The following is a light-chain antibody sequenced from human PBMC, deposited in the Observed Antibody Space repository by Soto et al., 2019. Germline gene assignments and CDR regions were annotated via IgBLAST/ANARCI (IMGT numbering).Light chain of an antibody. CDR1: ESVSSW. V-gene: IGKV1-5*01. CDR2: DAS. CDR3: QQYNAYSLA. J-gene: IGKJ1*01. Sequence: DIQMTQSPSTLSASAGDRVTITCRASESVSSWLAWYQQKPGRTPKLLIYDASTLATVIPSRFSGSCSGTEFTLTISSLEPDDFATYYCQQYNAYSLAFGQGIKVEIK.